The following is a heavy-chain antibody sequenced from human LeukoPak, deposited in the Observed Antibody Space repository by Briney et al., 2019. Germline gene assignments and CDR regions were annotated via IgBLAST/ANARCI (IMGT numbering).Heavy chain of an antibody. CDR3: ARVFDS. CDR1: GGSLSTSDYY. J-gene: IGHJ4*02. Sequence: SETLSLTCTLSGGSLSTSDYYWGWIRQSPVKGIEWIGDVFYTGKTNYNPSLRGRATISIDTSKNQFSLKLTYVTAADSAVYYCARVFDSWGQGTLVTVSS. V-gene: IGHV4-39*07. CDR2: VFYTGKT.